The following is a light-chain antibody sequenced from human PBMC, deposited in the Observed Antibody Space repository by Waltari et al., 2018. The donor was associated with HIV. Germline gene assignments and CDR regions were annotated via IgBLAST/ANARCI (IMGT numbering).Light chain of an antibody. CDR1: QSVSSSY. CDR3: QQYGSSPPLT. V-gene: IGKV3-20*01. Sequence: EIVLTQSPGTLSLSPGDRATLSCRASQSVSSSYLAWYQQKPGQAPRLLIYGASSRATGIPDRFSGSGSGTDFTLTISRLEPEDFAVYYCQQYGSSPPLTFGGGTKVEIK. J-gene: IGKJ4*01. CDR2: GAS.